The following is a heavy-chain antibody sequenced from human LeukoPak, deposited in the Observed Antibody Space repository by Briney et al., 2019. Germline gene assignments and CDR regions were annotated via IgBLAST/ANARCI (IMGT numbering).Heavy chain of an antibody. J-gene: IGHJ4*02. CDR2: IYTSGST. CDR1: GGSISSSSYY. Sequence: PSETLSLTCTVSGGSISSSSYYWSWIRQPAGKGLEWIGRIYTSGSTNYNPSLKSRVTMSVDTSKNQFSLKLSSVTAADTAVYYCARARSGGAIDYWGQGTLVTVSS. V-gene: IGHV4-61*02. D-gene: IGHD3-16*01. CDR3: ARARSGGAIDY.